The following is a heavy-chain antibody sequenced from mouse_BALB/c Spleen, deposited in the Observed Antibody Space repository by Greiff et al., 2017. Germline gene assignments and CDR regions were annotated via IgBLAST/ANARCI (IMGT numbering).Heavy chain of an antibody. CDR2: IYPGNGDT. Sequence: QVQLQQPGAELVKPGASVKMSCKASGYTFTSYNMHWVKQTPGQGLEWIGAIYPGNGDTSYNQKFKGKATLTADKSSSTAYMQLSSLTSEDSAVYYCASSGVRRDGYAMDYWGQGTSVTVSS. CDR3: ASSGVRRDGYAMDY. CDR1: GYTFTSYN. D-gene: IGHD2-14*01. V-gene: IGHV1-12*01. J-gene: IGHJ4*01.